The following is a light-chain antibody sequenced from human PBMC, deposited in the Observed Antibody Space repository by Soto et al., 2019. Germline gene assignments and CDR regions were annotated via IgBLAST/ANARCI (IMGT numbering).Light chain of an antibody. CDR3: QHYNNWLGT. CDR2: GAF. V-gene: IGKV3-15*01. CDR1: QSVIST. J-gene: IGKJ4*01. Sequence: EIVVTQSPALLSVSPGERVTLSCRASQSVISTIAWYQQKLGQAPRLLLYGAFTRATGIPARFSGSGSGTEFFLTISSLQAEDFSMYYCQHYNNWLGTFGGGTKVEIK.